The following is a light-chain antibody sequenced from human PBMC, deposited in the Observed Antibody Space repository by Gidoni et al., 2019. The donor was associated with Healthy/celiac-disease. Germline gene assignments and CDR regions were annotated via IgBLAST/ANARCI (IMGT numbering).Light chain of an antibody. Sequence: DIQMTQSPSTLSASVGDRVTITCRASQSISSWLAWYQQKPGKAPKLLIYKASSLESGVPSRFSGSGSGTEFTLTISSLQPDDFATYYCQQNRGXFXQGTKVEIK. J-gene: IGKJ1*01. V-gene: IGKV1-5*03. CDR1: QSISSW. CDR2: KAS. CDR3: QQNRGX.